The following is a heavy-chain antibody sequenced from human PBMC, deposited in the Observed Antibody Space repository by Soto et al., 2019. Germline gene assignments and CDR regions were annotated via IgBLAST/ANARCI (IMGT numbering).Heavy chain of an antibody. CDR1: GFSFSSYA. D-gene: IGHD3-16*02. CDR3: ADGGEWSFNFEY. V-gene: IGHV3-23*01. CDR2: ISASGLST. Sequence: GGSLRLSCAASGFSFSSYAMSWVRQAPGKGLEWVSGISASGLSTYYPDSVKGRFTISRDNSKNTLYLQMNNLRAEDTAVYYCADGGEWSFNFEYWGLGTLVTVSS. J-gene: IGHJ4*02.